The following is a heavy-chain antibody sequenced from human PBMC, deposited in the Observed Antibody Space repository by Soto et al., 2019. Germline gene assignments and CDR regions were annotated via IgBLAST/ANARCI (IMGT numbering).Heavy chain of an antibody. Sequence: PSETLSLTCSVSGGSIRSDTYFWSWIRQHPGKGLEWIGSIYYSGSAYYSPSLKSRVTMSVDTSKNQLSLKLSSVTAADTAVYYCARLHCNSPNCVPLDPWGQGTLVTVSS. CDR1: GGSIRSDTYF. D-gene: IGHD2-2*01. CDR2: IYYSGSA. CDR3: ARLHCNSPNCVPLDP. V-gene: IGHV4-39*01. J-gene: IGHJ5*02.